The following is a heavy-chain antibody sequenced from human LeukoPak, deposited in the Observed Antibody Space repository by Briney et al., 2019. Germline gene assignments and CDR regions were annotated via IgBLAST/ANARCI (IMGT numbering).Heavy chain of an antibody. CDR3: ARDGVLLWFGELSTDYFDY. CDR1: GFTINTYA. CDR2: ISSSSSYI. Sequence: GGSLRLSCAASGFTINTYALNWVRQAPGKGLEWVSSISSSSSYIYYADSVKGRFTISRDNAKNSLYLQMNSLRAEDTAVYYCARDGVLLWFGELSTDYFDYWGQGTLVTVSS. V-gene: IGHV3-21*01. J-gene: IGHJ4*02. D-gene: IGHD3-10*01.